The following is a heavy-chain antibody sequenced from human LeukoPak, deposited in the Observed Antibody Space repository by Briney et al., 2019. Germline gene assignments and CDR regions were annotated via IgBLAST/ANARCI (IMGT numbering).Heavy chain of an antibody. D-gene: IGHD6-13*01. CDR2: IIPIFGTA. J-gene: IGHJ6*02. CDR3: ASGEQHPYYYYGMDV. V-gene: IGHV1-69*13. Sequence: ASVKVSCTASGGTFSSYAISWVRQAPRQGLEWMGGIIPIFGTANYAQKFQGRVTITADESTSTAYMELSSLRSEDKAVYYCASGEQHPYYYYGMDVWGQGTTVTVSS. CDR1: GGTFSSYA.